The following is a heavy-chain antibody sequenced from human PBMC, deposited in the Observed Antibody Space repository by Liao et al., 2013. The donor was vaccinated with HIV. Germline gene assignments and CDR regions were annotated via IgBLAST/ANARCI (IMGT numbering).Heavy chain of an antibody. CDR1: GGSISSYY. CDR3: ARDRPYISGIYPLDY. CDR2: IYYSGST. J-gene: IGHJ4*02. V-gene: IGHV4-59*12. D-gene: IGHD3-10*01. Sequence: QVQLQESGPGLVKPSETLSLTCTVSGGSISSYYWSWIRQPPGKGLEWIGYIYYSGSTNYNPSLKSRVTMSVDTSKKQFSLKLSSVTAADTAVYYCARDRPYISGIYPLDYWGQGTLVTVSS.